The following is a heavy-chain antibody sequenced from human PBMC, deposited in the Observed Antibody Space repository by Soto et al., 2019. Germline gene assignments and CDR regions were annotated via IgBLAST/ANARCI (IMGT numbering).Heavy chain of an antibody. D-gene: IGHD2-2*01. CDR1: GFTFDDYA. V-gene: IGHV3-9*01. CDR2: ISWNSGSI. CDR3: AKATRYCGSTSCYADFDY. Sequence: EVQLVESGGGLVQPGRSLRLSCAASGFTFDDYAMHWVRQAPGKGLEWVSGISWNSGSIGYADSVKGRFTISRDNAKNSLYLQMNSLRAEDTALYYCAKATRYCGSTSCYADFDYWGQGTLVTVSS. J-gene: IGHJ4*02.